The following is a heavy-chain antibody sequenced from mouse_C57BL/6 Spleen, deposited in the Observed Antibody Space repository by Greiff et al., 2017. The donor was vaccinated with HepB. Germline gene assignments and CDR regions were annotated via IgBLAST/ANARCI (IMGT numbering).Heavy chain of an antibody. CDR2: IYPGNSDT. D-gene: IGHD2-1*01. V-gene: IGHV1-5*01. Sequence: VQLQQSGTVLARPGASVKMSCKTSGYTFTSYWMHWVKQRPGQGLEWIGAIYPGNSDTSYNQKFKGKAKLTAVTSASTAYMELSSLTNEDSAFYYCTRGDYGNYFDYWGQGTTLTVSS. J-gene: IGHJ2*01. CDR3: TRGDYGNYFDY. CDR1: GYTFTSYW.